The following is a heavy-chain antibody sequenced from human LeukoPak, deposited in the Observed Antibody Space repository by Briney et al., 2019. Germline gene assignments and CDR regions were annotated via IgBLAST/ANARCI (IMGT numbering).Heavy chain of an antibody. CDR2: IYYSGST. D-gene: IGHD2-15*01. J-gene: IGHJ4*02. CDR3: ARVFGGFYFDY. Sequence: KPSEALSLTCTVSGGSNSSYYWSWIQQPPGKGLEWIGYIYYSGSTNYNPSLKSRVTISVDTSKNQFSLKLSSLTAADTAVYYCARVFGGFYFDYWGQGTLVTVSS. V-gene: IGHV4-59*01. CDR1: GGSNSSYY.